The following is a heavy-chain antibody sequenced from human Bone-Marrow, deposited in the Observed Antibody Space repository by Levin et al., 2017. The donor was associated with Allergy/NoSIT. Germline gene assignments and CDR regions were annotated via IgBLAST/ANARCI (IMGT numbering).Heavy chain of an antibody. J-gene: IGHJ4*01. CDR1: GFTFSDYY. CDR2: ISSSGGTM. Sequence: LSLTCAAAGFTFSDYYMSWIRQTPGKGLEWLSFISSSGGTMKYADSVKGRFTISRDNAKNSLYLQMSGLRVEDTAVYYCARDSKSIYFDYWGQGILVTVSS. D-gene: IGHD2/OR15-2a*01. CDR3: ARDSKSIYFDY. V-gene: IGHV3-11*01.